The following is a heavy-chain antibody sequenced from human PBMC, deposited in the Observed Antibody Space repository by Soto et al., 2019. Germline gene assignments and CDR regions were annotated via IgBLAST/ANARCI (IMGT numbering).Heavy chain of an antibody. D-gene: IGHD1-1*01. V-gene: IGHV4-59*08. CDR3: ARRQNWNNLFDT. J-gene: IGHJ5*02. CDR1: GGSITNNY. CDR2: SYYSGST. Sequence: SETLSLTCTVSGGSITNNYWSWIRQSPGKGLEWIGCSYYSGSTSYNPSLRSRVTISIDTSRTQFSLRLRSVTAADTAVYYCARRQNWNNLFDTWGQGTLVTVSS.